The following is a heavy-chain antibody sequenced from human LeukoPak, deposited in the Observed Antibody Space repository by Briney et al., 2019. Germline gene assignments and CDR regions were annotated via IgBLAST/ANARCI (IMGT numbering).Heavy chain of an antibody. V-gene: IGHV4-39*01. CDR3: AIVMVFGVVITPPFDY. CDR1: GGSISSSSYY. D-gene: IGHD3-3*01. CDR2: IYYSGST. Sequence: SETLSLTCTVSGGSISSSSYYWGRIRQPPGKGLEWIGSIYYSGSTYYNPSLKSRVTISVDTSKNQFSLKLSSVTAADTAVYYCAIVMVFGVVITPPFDYWGQGTLVTVSS. J-gene: IGHJ4*02.